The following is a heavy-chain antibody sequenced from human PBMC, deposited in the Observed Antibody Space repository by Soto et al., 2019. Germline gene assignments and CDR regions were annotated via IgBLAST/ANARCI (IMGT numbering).Heavy chain of an antibody. CDR3: ARGGYGYNWFDP. Sequence: PSETLSLTCTVSGGSISSGDYYWSWIRQPPGKGLEWIGYIYYSGSTYYNPSLKSRVTISVDTSKNQFSLKLSSVTAADTAVYYCARGGYGYNWFDPWGQGTLVTVSS. CDR1: GGSISSGDYY. J-gene: IGHJ5*02. CDR2: IYYSGST. V-gene: IGHV4-30-4*01. D-gene: IGHD3-22*01.